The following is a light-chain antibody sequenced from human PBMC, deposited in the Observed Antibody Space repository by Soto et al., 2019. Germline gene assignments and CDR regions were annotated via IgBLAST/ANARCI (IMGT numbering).Light chain of an antibody. CDR3: QQSYSLPPT. J-gene: IGKJ1*01. V-gene: IGKV1-39*01. CDR1: QSIATY. Sequence: IQMTQSPSSLSASVGDRVTITCRANQSIATYLNWYQQRPGKAPKLLIYAASSLQSGVPLRFSGGGYGTDLTLTISSLQAEDFATYYCQQSYSLPPTFGQGTKVEIK. CDR2: AAS.